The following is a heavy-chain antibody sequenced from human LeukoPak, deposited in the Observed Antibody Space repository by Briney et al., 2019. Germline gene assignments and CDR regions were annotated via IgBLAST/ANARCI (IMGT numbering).Heavy chain of an antibody. J-gene: IGHJ4*02. CDR2: ISTSGSGI. V-gene: IGHV3-48*03. CDR3: ARRGFYDTSGYLFDY. Sequence: GGSLRLSCVASGFIFSRYEMDWVRQAPGKGLEWVSYISTSGSGIYYADSVKGRFTISRDNAKNSLYLQMNSLRAEDTAVYYCARRGFYDTSGYLFDYWGQGTLVTVSS. D-gene: IGHD3-22*01. CDR1: GFIFSRYE.